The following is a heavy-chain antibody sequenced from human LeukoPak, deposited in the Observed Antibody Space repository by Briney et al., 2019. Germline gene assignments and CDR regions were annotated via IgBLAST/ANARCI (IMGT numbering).Heavy chain of an antibody. Sequence: SETLSLTCTVSGGSISSSSYYWGWIRQPPGKGLEWIGSIYYSGSTYYNPSLKSRVTISVDTSKNQFSLKLTSVTAADTAVYYCARGPDIVVVLAATGPFDYWGQGTLVTVSS. D-gene: IGHD2-15*01. J-gene: IGHJ4*02. V-gene: IGHV4-39*07. CDR3: ARGPDIVVVLAATGPFDY. CDR1: GGSISSSSYY. CDR2: IYYSGST.